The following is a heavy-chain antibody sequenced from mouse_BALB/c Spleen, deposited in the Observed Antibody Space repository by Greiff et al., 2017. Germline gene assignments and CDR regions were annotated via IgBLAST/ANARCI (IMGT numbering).Heavy chain of an antibody. CDR3: ASYRYDRTWFAY. CDR2: IDPANGNT. CDR1: GFNITDTY. V-gene: IGHV14-3*02. J-gene: IGHJ3*01. D-gene: IGHD2-14*01. Sequence: VQLQQSGAELVKPGASVKLSCTASGFNITDTYMHWVKQRPEQGLEWIGRIDPANGNTKYDPKFQGKATITADTSSNTAYLQLSSLTSEDTAVYYCASYRYDRTWFAYWGQGTLVTVSA.